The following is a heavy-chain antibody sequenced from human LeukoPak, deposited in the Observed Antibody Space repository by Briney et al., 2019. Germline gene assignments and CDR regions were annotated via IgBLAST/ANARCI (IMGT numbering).Heavy chain of an antibody. CDR2: ISSSSSTI. Sequence: GGSLRLSCAASGFTFSSYSMYWVRQAPGKGLEWVSYISSSSSTIYYADSVKGRFTISRDNAKNSLYLQMNSLRAEDTAVYYCARDVTLRLRVSAYFDYWGQGTLVTVSS. V-gene: IGHV3-48*01. CDR3: ARDVTLRLRVSAYFDY. CDR1: GFTFSSYS. J-gene: IGHJ4*02. D-gene: IGHD4-17*01.